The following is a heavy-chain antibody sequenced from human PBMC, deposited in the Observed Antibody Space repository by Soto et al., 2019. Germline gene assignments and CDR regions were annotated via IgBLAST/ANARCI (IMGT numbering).Heavy chain of an antibody. J-gene: IGHJ6*02. Sequence: GASVKVSCKASGGTFSSYAISWVRQAPGQGLEWMGGIIPIFGTANYAQKFQGRVTITADESTSTAYMELSSLRSEDTAVYYCARGGSYPRRVYYYYYGMDVWGQGTTVTVSS. CDR1: GGTFSSYA. D-gene: IGHD1-26*01. CDR3: ARGGSYPRRVYYYYYGMDV. CDR2: IIPIFGTA. V-gene: IGHV1-69*13.